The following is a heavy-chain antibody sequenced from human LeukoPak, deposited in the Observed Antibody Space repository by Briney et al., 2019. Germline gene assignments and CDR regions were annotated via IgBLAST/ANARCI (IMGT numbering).Heavy chain of an antibody. CDR2: IYYSGST. J-gene: IGHJ5*02. D-gene: IGHD3-10*01. Sequence: SGTLSLTCTVSGGSISSYYWSWIRQPPGKGLEWIGYIYYSGSTNYNPDLKSRVTISVDTSKNQFSLKLSSVTAADTAVYYCARGKITMVRGVRGYNWFDPWGQGTLVTVSS. CDR3: ARGKITMVRGVRGYNWFDP. CDR1: GGSISSYY. V-gene: IGHV4-59*01.